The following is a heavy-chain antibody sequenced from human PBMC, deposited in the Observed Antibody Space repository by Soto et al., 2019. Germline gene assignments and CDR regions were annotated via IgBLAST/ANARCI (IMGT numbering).Heavy chain of an antibody. CDR3: ANLGQYYDFWSGTDLDFDY. CDR2: ISGSGGST. J-gene: IGHJ4*02. Sequence: EVQLLESGGGLVQPGGSLRLSCAASGFTFSSYAMSWVRQAPGKGLEWVSAISGSGGSTYYADSVKGRFTISRDNSKNTVYLQMNCLRAEDTAVYYCANLGQYYDFWSGTDLDFDYWGQGTLVTVSS. D-gene: IGHD3-3*01. CDR1: GFTFSSYA. V-gene: IGHV3-23*01.